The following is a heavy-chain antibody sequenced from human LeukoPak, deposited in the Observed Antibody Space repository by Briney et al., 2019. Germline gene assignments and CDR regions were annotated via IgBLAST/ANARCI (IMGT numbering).Heavy chain of an antibody. Sequence: SETLSLTCTVSGGSISSSSYYWGWIRQPPGKGLEWIGYIYYSGSTYYNPSLKSRVTISVDTSKNQFSLKLSSVTAADTAVYYCARVSPYDTIFGVRGVSPGFDYWGQGTLVTVSS. V-gene: IGHV4-39*07. D-gene: IGHD3-3*01. CDR3: ARVSPYDTIFGVRGVSPGFDY. CDR2: IYYSGST. CDR1: GGSISSSSYY. J-gene: IGHJ4*02.